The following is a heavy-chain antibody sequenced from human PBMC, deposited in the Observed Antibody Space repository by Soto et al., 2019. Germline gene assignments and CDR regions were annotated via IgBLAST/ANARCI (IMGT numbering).Heavy chain of an antibody. CDR1: GGSISSGGYY. D-gene: IGHD3-22*01. J-gene: IGHJ6*02. Sequence: QVQLQESGPGLVKPSQTLSLTCTVSGGSISSGGYYWSWIRQHPGKGLEWIGYIHYSGSTYYNPSLKSRVTISVDTSKNQFSLKLSSVTAADTAVYYCARGHDSSGHYPDPYYYYAMDVWGQGTTVTVSS. CDR2: IHYSGST. CDR3: ARGHDSSGHYPDPYYYYAMDV. V-gene: IGHV4-31*03.